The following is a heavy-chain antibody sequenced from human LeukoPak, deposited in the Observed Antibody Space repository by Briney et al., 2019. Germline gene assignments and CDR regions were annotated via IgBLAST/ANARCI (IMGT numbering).Heavy chain of an antibody. CDR2: IKQDGSEK. CDR3: ARGLNWFDP. J-gene: IGHJ5*02. Sequence: GSLRLSCAVSGFTFSSYWMSWVRQAPGRGLEWVANIKQDGSEKYYVDSVKGRFTISRDNAKNSLYLQMNSLRAEDTAVYYCARGLNWFDPWGQGTLVTVSS. D-gene: IGHD3-22*01. CDR1: GFTFSSYW. V-gene: IGHV3-7*01.